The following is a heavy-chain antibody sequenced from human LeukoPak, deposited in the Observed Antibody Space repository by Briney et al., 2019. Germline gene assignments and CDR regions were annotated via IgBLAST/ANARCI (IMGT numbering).Heavy chain of an antibody. J-gene: IGHJ4*02. CDR2: ISAYNGNT. D-gene: IGHD1-26*01. CDR3: AGSGSYPPHFDY. V-gene: IGHV1-18*01. Sequence: GASVKVSCKASGYTFTRYGISWERQAPGQGLEWMGWISAYNGNTNYAQKLQGRVTMTTDTSTSTAYMELRSLRSDDTAVYYCAGSGSYPPHFDYWGQGTLVTVSS. CDR1: GYTFTRYG.